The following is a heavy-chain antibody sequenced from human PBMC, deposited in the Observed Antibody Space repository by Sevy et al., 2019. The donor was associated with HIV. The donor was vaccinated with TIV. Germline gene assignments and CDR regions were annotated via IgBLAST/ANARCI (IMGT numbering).Heavy chain of an antibody. CDR2: IGTYSGQR. D-gene: IGHD3-22*01. V-gene: IGHV1-18*01. CDR3: ARLSTYHSDSSGSNKYFQH. J-gene: IGHJ1*01. CDR1: GYTFTAYS. Sequence: ASVKVSCKASGYTFTAYSISWVRQAPGQGLEWMGWIGTYSGQRNYAQKIQGRLTMTTDTSTSTAYMELRSLRSDDTAVYYCARLSTYHSDSSGSNKYFQHWGQGTLVTVSS.